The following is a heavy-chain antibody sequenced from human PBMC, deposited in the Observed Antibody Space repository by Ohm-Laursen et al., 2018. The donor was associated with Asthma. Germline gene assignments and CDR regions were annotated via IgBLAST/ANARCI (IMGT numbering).Heavy chain of an antibody. CDR2: INSDGTTT. CDR1: GFSFSYYW. V-gene: IGHV3-74*01. CDR3: ARDPITIFGVVIISYYFDY. J-gene: IGHJ4*02. D-gene: IGHD3-3*01. Sequence: SLRLSCAASGFSFSYYWMHWVRQAPGKGLAWVSRINSDGTTTTYADSVKGRFTISRDNAKNTLYLQMNSLRAEDTAVYYCARDPITIFGVVIISYYFDYWGQGTLVTVSS.